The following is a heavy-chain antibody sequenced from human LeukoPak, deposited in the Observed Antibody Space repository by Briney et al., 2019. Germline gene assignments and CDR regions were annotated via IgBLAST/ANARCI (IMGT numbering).Heavy chain of an antibody. Sequence: SETLSLTCAVYGGSFSGYCWSWIRQPPGKGLEWIGEINHSGSTNYNPSLKSRVTISVDTSKNQFSLKLSSVTAADTAVYYCARGGVVVPAAGRRWFDPWGQGTLVTVSS. D-gene: IGHD2-2*01. V-gene: IGHV4-34*01. CDR3: ARGGVVVPAAGRRWFDP. CDR2: INHSGST. CDR1: GGSFSGYC. J-gene: IGHJ5*02.